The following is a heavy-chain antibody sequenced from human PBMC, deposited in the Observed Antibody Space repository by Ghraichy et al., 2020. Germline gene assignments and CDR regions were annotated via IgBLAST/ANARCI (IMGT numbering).Heavy chain of an antibody. J-gene: IGHJ4*02. Sequence: SCAASGFTVSSNYMSWVRQAPGKGLEWVSVIYSGGSTYYADSVKGRFTISRDNSKNTLYLQMNSLRAEDTAVYYCARASIAVAGTEDYWGQGTLVTVSS. CDR2: IYSGGST. D-gene: IGHD6-19*01. CDR3: ARASIAVAGTEDY. CDR1: GFTVSSNY. V-gene: IGHV3-53*01.